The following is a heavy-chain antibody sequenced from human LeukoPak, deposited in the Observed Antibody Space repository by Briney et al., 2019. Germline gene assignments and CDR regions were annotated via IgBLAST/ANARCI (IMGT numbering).Heavy chain of an antibody. V-gene: IGHV3-13*04. D-gene: IGHD1-26*01. CDR3: ARDQSIAGPTTANY. Sequence: GGSLRLPCAASGFTFSNYDMHWVRQAAGKGLEWVSGIGSGGDTNYPGSVKGRFTISRENAKNALYLQMNSLRAGDTAVYYCARDQSIAGPTTANYWGQGTLVTVSS. J-gene: IGHJ4*02. CDR1: GFTFSNYD. CDR2: IGSGGDT.